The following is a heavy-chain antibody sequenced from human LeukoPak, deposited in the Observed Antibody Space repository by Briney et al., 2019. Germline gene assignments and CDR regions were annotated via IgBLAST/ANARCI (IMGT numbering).Heavy chain of an antibody. CDR3: AKDAGRTGTTDWFDP. V-gene: IGHV3-23*01. J-gene: IGHJ5*02. Sequence: GGSLRLSCAASGFTFSSYAMSWVRQAPGKGLEWVSAISGSGGSTYYADSVKGRFTISRDNSKNTLYLQMNSLRAEDTAIYYCAKDAGRTGTTDWFDPWGQGTLVTVSS. CDR2: ISGSGGST. CDR1: GFTFSSYA. D-gene: IGHD1-1*01.